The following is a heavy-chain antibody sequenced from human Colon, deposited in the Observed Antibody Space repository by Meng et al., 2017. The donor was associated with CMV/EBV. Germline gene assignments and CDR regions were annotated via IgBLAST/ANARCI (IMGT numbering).Heavy chain of an antibody. Sequence: ASVKVSCKASGYTFTGYYMHWVRQAPGQGLEWMGWINPNSGGTNYAQKLQGRVTMTTDTSTSTAYMELRSLRSDDTAVYYCARDTYYAIFGVVINQNYYYYGMDVWGQGTTVTVSS. CDR2: INPNSGGT. CDR3: ARDTYYAIFGVVINQNYYYYGMDV. J-gene: IGHJ6*02. D-gene: IGHD3-3*01. CDR1: GYTFTGYY. V-gene: IGHV1-2*02.